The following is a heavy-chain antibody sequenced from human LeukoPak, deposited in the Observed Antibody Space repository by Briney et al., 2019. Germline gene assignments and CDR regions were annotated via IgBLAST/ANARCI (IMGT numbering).Heavy chain of an antibody. D-gene: IGHD3-3*01. CDR3: AKDRGPTIFGVWDY. CDR2: IRYDGSNK. J-gene: IGHJ4*02. V-gene: IGHV3-30*02. Sequence: PGGSLRLSCAASGFTFSSYAMHWVRQAPGKGLEWVAFIRYDGSNKYYADSVKGRFTISRDNSKNTLYLQMNSLRAEDTAVYYCAKDRGPTIFGVWDYWGQGTLVTVSS. CDR1: GFTFSSYA.